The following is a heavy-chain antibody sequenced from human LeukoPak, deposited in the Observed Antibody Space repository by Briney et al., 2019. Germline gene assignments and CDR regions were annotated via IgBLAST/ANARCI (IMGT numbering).Heavy chain of an antibody. J-gene: IGHJ5*02. Sequence: GGSLRLSCAASGFTFDPYAMSWVRQAPGKGLEWVSAVSRFGGTTYYADSAKGRFTISRDNSNNTVYLQMNSLRVEDTALYYCVKHVGSRWSNNRFDPWGQGTLVTVS. CDR3: VKHVGSRWSNNRFDP. CDR2: VSRFGGTT. CDR1: GFTFDPYA. D-gene: IGHD6-13*01. V-gene: IGHV3-23*01.